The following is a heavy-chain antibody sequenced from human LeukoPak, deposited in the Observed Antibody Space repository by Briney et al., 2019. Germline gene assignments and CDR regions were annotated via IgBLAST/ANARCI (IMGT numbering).Heavy chain of an antibody. J-gene: IGHJ4*02. V-gene: IGHV3-23*01. D-gene: IGHD3-10*01. Sequence: GGSLRLSCAASGFTFSSFGMSWVRQAPGKGLEWVSAISSTGGTAYYADSVKGRFTISRDNSKNTLYLQMNRLRAEDTAVYYCAGRGSGSYFDYWGQGTLVTVSS. CDR3: AGRGSGSYFDY. CDR2: ISSTGGTA. CDR1: GFTFSSFG.